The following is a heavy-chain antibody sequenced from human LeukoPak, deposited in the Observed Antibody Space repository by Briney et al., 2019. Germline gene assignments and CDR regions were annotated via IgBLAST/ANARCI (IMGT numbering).Heavy chain of an antibody. Sequence: TSETLSLTCAVYGGPFTGHHWNWIRQSAGKGLEWIGEVNHRGTTNYNPSLKSRVTISVDTSKNQFFLKLTSVTAADTAVYYCARDPTTVVTLPYYFDFWGQGTLVTVSS. J-gene: IGHJ4*02. V-gene: IGHV4-34*01. D-gene: IGHD4-23*01. CDR1: GGPFTGHH. CDR3: ARDPTTVVTLPYYFDF. CDR2: VNHRGTT.